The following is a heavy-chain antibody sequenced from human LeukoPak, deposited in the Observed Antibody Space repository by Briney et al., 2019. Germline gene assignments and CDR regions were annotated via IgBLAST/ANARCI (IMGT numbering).Heavy chain of an antibody. D-gene: IGHD1-7*01. Sequence: SETLSLTCAVYGGSFSGYYWSWIRQPPGKGLEWIGEINHSGSTNYNPSLKSRVTISVDTSKNQFSLKLSSVAAADTAVYYCARFRRQTTDYWGQGTLVTVSS. V-gene: IGHV4-34*01. CDR2: INHSGST. J-gene: IGHJ4*02. CDR1: GGSFSGYY. CDR3: ARFRRQTTDY.